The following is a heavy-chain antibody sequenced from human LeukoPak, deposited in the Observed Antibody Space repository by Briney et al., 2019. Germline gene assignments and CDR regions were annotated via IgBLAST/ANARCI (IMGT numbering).Heavy chain of an antibody. J-gene: IGHJ4*02. Sequence: GGSLRLSCAASWFTFRTYLTNGLRQAPRKGAVGVSRMNSDGRSTSYADSVKGRFTISRDNAKNTVYLEVNSRRAQDTAVYYCTRARWLDYWGQGTLVTVSS. CDR2: MNSDGRST. D-gene: IGHD5-24*01. CDR1: WFTFRTYL. V-gene: IGHV3-74*01. CDR3: TRARWLDY.